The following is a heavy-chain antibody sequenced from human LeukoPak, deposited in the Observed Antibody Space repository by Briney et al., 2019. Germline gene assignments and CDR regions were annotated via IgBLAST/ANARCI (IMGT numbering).Heavy chain of an antibody. CDR1: GFTFSSYE. D-gene: IGHD5-12*01. J-gene: IGHJ4*02. V-gene: IGHV3-48*03. Sequence: GGSLRLSCAASGFTFSSYEMNWVRQAPGKGLEWVSYISSSGSTIYYADFVKGRFTISRDNAKNSLYLQMNSLRAEDTAVYYCARAWWLRFDYWGQGTLVTVSS. CDR3: ARAWWLRFDY. CDR2: ISSSGSTI.